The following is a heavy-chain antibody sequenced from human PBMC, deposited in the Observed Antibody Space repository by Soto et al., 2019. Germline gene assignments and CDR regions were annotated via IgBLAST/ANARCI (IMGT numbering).Heavy chain of an antibody. CDR3: AREGGESSDGLYYFDS. J-gene: IGHJ4*02. V-gene: IGHV4-30-4*01. CDR2: IYYSGNT. D-gene: IGHD3-16*01. Sequence: SETLSLTCTVSGGSTSSDNYWSWIRQPPGKGLEWIGHIYYSGNTDYSPSLKSRLAISIDTSKNQFSLKLSSVTAADTAVYFCAREGGESSDGLYYFDSWGQGSLVTVSS. CDR1: GGSTSSDNY.